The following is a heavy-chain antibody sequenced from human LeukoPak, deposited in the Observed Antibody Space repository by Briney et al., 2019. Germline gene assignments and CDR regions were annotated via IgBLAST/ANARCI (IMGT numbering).Heavy chain of an antibody. J-gene: IGHJ4*02. V-gene: IGHV4-30-4*01. Sequence: SQTLSLTCTVSGGSISSGDYYWSWIRQPPGKGLEWIGYIYYSGSTYYNPSLKSRVTISVDTSKNQFSLKLSSVTAADTAVYYCARVRLGELFFDYWGQGTLVTVSS. D-gene: IGHD3-10*01. CDR3: ARVRLGELFFDY. CDR1: GGSISSGDYY. CDR2: IYYSGST.